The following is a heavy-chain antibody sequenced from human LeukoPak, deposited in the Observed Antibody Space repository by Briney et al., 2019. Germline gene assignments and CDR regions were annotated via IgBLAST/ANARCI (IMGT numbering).Heavy chain of an antibody. J-gene: IGHJ4*01. CDR2: IHSDGSST. CDR3: VRDAWMASTPLDY. V-gene: IGHV3-74*01. D-gene: IGHD5-24*01. Sequence: TGGSLRLSCAASGFTFSNYWMHWVRQAPGKGLVWVSRIHSDGSSTTYADSVKGRFTVSRDNAKNTLYLQMNSLRAEDTAVYYCVRDAWMASTPLDYWGHGTLVIVSS. CDR1: GFTFSNYW.